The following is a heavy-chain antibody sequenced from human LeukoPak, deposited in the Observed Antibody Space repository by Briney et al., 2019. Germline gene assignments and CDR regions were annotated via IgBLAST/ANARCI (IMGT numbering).Heavy chain of an antibody. CDR2: IVTASDT. CDR1: GFTFSIFD. V-gene: IGHV3-13*01. CDR3: ARTFYGDYPY. J-gene: IGHJ4*02. D-gene: IGHD4-17*01. Sequence: GGSPRLSCAASGFTFSIFDMHCGRQVTGKGLEWVSSIVTASDTNYAVSVEGRFTISCANTKNSFYLQMNSLSAGDTAMYYCARTFYGDYPYWGQGTLVTVSS.